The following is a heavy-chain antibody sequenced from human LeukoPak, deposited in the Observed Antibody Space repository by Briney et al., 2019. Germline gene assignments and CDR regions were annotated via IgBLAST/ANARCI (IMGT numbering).Heavy chain of an antibody. CDR3: AKQKYSSESPLDY. V-gene: IGHV3-23*01. D-gene: IGHD6-19*01. J-gene: IGHJ4*02. Sequence: PGGSLRLSCAASGFLFSSYAMSWVRQAPGKGLEWVSTIIGNGANTYYADSVKGRFTISRDNSKHMLSLQMFSLRAEDTAVYYCAKQKYSSESPLDYWGQGTPVIVSS. CDR2: IIGNGANT. CDR1: GFLFSSYA.